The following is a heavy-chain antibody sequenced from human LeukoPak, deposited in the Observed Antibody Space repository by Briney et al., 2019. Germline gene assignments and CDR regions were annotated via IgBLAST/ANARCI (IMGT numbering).Heavy chain of an antibody. D-gene: IGHD6-13*01. V-gene: IGHV4-59*01. CDR1: GGSISSYY. J-gene: IGHJ4*02. CDR2: IYYSGST. CDR3: ARGVVAAAGRTFDF. Sequence: SETLSLTCTVSGGSISSYYWSWIRQPPGKGLEWIGYIYYSGSTNYNPFLKSRVTISLDTSKNQFSLKLSSVTAADTAVYYCARGVVAAAGRTFDFWGQGTLVTVSS.